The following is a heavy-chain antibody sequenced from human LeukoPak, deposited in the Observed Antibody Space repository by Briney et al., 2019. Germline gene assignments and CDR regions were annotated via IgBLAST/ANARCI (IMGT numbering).Heavy chain of an antibody. CDR2: INPNSGGT. D-gene: IGHD6-19*01. CDR1: GYTFTGYY. J-gene: IGHJ4*02. CDR3: ARDIIYGVAVAGTDY. Sequence: GASVKVSCTASGYTFTGYYMHWVRQAPGQGLEWMGRINPNSGGTNYAQKFQGRVTMTRDTSISTAYMELSRLRSDDTAVYYCARDIIYGVAVAGTDYWGQGTLVTVSS. V-gene: IGHV1-2*06.